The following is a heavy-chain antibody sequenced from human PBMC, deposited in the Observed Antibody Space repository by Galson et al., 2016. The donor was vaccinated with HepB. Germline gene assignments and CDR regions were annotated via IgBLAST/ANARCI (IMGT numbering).Heavy chain of an antibody. D-gene: IGHD3-10*01. Sequence: SETLSLTCAVYGGSFNSYFWSWLRQPPGRGLEWIGDINHSGSTNYNPSLKSRITISVDTSKSQFSLRLRSVTAADTTVYYCARSKNWYFDLWGRGTLVTVSS. V-gene: IGHV4-34*01. CDR2: INHSGST. CDR3: ARSKNWYFDL. J-gene: IGHJ2*01. CDR1: GGSFNSYF.